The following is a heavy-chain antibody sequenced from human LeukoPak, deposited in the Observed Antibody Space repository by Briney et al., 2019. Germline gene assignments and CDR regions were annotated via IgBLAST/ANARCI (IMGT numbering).Heavy chain of an antibody. Sequence: PGRSLRLSCAASGVTFSSYGMHWVRQAPGKGLEWVAVILYDGSKKYYADAVKGRFTIYRDHDENTLYLQMHNLRAEDTAVYYCARDMWSYRINWHFALWGRGTLVTVSS. V-gene: IGHV3-30*03. CDR3: ARDMWSYRINWHFAL. D-gene: IGHD3-10*01. J-gene: IGHJ2*01. CDR1: GVTFSSYG. CDR2: ILYDGSKK.